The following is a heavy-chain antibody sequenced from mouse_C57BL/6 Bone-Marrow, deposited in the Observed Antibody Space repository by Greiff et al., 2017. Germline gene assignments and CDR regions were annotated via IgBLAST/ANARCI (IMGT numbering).Heavy chain of an antibody. J-gene: IGHJ2*01. CDR3: ARGYSNYDYFDY. D-gene: IGHD2-5*01. CDR1: GYTFTSYG. Sequence: QVQLQPSGAELARPGASVKLSCKASGYTFTSYGISWVKQRTGQGLEWIGEIYPRSGNTYYNEKFKGKATLTADKSSSTAYMELRSLTSEDSAVYFCARGYSNYDYFDYWGQGTTLTVSS. V-gene: IGHV1-81*01. CDR2: IYPRSGNT.